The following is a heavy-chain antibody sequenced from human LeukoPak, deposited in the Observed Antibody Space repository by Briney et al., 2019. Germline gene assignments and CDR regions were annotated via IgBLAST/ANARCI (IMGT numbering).Heavy chain of an antibody. J-gene: IGHJ4*02. CDR3: AKDSDDYVWGSYRVPGY. CDR2: ISYDGSNK. D-gene: IGHD3-16*02. V-gene: IGHV3-30*18. CDR1: GFTFSSYG. Sequence: GRSLRLSCAASGFTFSSYGMHWVRQAPGKGLEWVAVISYDGSNKYYADSVKGRFTISRDNSKNTLYLQMNSLRVEDTAVYYCAKDSDDYVWGSYRVPGYWGQGTLVTVSS.